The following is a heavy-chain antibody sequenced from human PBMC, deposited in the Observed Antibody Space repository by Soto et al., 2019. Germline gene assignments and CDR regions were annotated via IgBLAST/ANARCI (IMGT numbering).Heavy chain of an antibody. CDR2: IYPGDSDT. CDR3: ARQGQYYDFWTRQTEENYYYMDV. Sequence: GESLKISCKGSGYSFTSYWIGWVRQMPGKGLEWMGIIYPGDSDTRYSPSFQGQVTISADKSISTAYLQWSSLKASDTAMYYCARQGQYYDFWTRQTEENYYYMDVWGKGTTVTVSS. CDR1: GYSFTSYW. V-gene: IGHV5-51*01. J-gene: IGHJ6*03. D-gene: IGHD3-3*01.